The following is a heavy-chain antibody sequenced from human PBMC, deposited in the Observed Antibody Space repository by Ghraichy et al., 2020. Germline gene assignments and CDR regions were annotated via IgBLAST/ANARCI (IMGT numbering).Heavy chain of an antibody. V-gene: IGHV3-48*03. J-gene: IGHJ6*03. Sequence: GGSLRLSCAVSGFTFSSYEMNWVRQAPGKGLEWVSFISSSGSTIYYADSVKGRFTISRDNAKNSLYLQMKSLRAEDTAVYYCARVYSGTYYYYYMDVWGKGTTVTVSS. CDR3: ARVYSGTYYYYYMDV. CDR2: ISSSGSTI. D-gene: IGHD1-26*01. CDR1: GFTFSSYE.